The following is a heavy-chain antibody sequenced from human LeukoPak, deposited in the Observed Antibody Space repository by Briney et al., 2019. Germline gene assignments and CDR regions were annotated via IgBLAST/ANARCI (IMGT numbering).Heavy chain of an antibody. D-gene: IGHD3-16*02. J-gene: IGHJ4*02. CDR2: ISGSGGTT. Sequence: GGSLRLSCEASGFTFGSHAMNWVRQAPGKGLEWVSVISGSGGTTHYVDSVKGRFTVSRDNSKNTLYLQMNSLRAEDTAVYYCAKALYTDPSGYRYTFDYWGQGTLVTVSS. CDR3: AKALYTDPSGYRYTFDY. CDR1: GFTFGSHA. V-gene: IGHV3-23*01.